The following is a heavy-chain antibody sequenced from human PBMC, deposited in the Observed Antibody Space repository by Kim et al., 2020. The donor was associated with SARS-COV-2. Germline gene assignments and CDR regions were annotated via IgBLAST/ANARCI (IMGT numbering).Heavy chain of an antibody. CDR1: GGSISTGSYY. V-gene: IGHV4-39*01. D-gene: IGHD3-10*01. CDR2: IYYTGSI. CDR3: ARTYYYGSGTYYYYGMDV. J-gene: IGHJ6*02. Sequence: SETLSLTCTVSGGSISTGSYYWGWIRQPPGKGLEWIGSIYYTGSIYYNPSLKSRVTISVDTSKNQFYLKLSSVTAADTAVYYCARTYYYGSGTYYYYGMDVWGQGTTVTVSS.